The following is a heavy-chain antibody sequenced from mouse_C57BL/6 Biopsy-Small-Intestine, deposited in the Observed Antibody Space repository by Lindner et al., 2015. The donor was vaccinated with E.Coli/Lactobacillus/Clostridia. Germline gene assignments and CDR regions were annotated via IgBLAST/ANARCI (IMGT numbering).Heavy chain of an antibody. CDR1: GYPFSNSW. D-gene: IGHD1-1*01. V-gene: IGHV1-82*01. Sequence: VQLQESGPELVKPGASVKISCKTSGYPFSNSWMNWVKQRPGKGLEWIGRIYPGDGDTNYNGKFKDKATLTADKSSSTAYMQLSSLTSEDSAVYFCARSRYYGGDWYFDVWGAGTTVTVSS. J-gene: IGHJ1*01. CDR2: IYPGDGDT. CDR3: ARSRYYGGDWYFDV.